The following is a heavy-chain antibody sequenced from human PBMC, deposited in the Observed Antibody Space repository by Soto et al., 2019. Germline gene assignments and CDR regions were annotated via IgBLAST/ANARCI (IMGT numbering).Heavy chain of an antibody. J-gene: IGHJ6*02. V-gene: IGHV3-74*01. CDR2: MNEDGGTT. CDR1: GFSFSSYW. D-gene: IGHD3-10*01. Sequence: RGSLRLSCAASGFSFSSYWIHWCRQVPGKWLVWVARMNEDGGTTDYADSVKGRFTISRDDAKNTLYLQMNSLRVEDTAVYYCASDLSGRADVWGQGTTVTVSS. CDR3: ASDLSGRADV.